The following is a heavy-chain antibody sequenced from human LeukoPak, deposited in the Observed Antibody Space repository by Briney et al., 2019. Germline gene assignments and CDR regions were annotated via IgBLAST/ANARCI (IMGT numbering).Heavy chain of an antibody. J-gene: IGHJ4*02. Sequence: EASVKVSCKASGYTFTSYAMNWVRQAPGQGLEWMGWINTNTGNPTYAQGFTGRFVFSLDTSVSTAYLQISSLKAEDTAVYYCARIPLRARGTGAPPYFDYWGQGTLVTVSS. D-gene: IGHD1-14*01. CDR3: ARIPLRARGTGAPPYFDY. CDR1: GYTFTSYA. CDR2: INTNTGNP. V-gene: IGHV7-4-1*02.